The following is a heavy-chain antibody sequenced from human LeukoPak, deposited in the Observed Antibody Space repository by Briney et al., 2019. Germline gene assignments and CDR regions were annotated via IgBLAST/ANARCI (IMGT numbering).Heavy chain of an antibody. CDR2: INHSGST. J-gene: IGHJ2*01. V-gene: IGHV4-34*01. Sequence: SETLSLTCAVSGGSFSDYQWNWIRQPPGKGLEWIGEINHSGSTNYNPSLKSRVTISVDTSKNQFSLKLSSVTAADTAVYYCARRRRGPWYFDLWGRGTLVTVSS. D-gene: IGHD3-10*01. CDR1: GGSFSDYQ. CDR3: ARRRRGPWYFDL.